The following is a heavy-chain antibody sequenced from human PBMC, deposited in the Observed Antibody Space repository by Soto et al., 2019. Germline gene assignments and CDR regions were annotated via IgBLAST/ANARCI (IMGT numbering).Heavy chain of an antibody. V-gene: IGHV1-46*01. J-gene: IGHJ5*02. Sequence: QVQLVQSGAEVKKPGASVKVSCKASGYTFTSYYMHWVRQAPGQGLEWMGIINPSGGSTSYAPKFHGRSNMTRDTCTSTVFIGMKSLRTLDTGVFCLLLAFMLCLLFEPWGQVTLVTVSS. CDR2: INPSGGST. CDR1: GYTFTSYY. D-gene: IGHD3-10*02. CDR3: LLAFMLCLLFEP.